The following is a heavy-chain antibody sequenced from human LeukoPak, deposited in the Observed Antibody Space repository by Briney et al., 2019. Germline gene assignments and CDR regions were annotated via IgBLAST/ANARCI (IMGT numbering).Heavy chain of an antibody. J-gene: IGHJ5*02. CDR2: ISSSSSYI. CDR3: AVLITFGGVPGVDP. Sequence: GGSLRLSCAASGFTFSSYSMNWVRQAPGKALEWVSSISSSSSYIYYADSVKGRSTISRDNAKNSLYLQMNSLRAEDTAVYYCAVLITFGGVPGVDPWGQGTLVTVSS. V-gene: IGHV3-21*01. CDR1: GFTFSSYS. D-gene: IGHD3-16*01.